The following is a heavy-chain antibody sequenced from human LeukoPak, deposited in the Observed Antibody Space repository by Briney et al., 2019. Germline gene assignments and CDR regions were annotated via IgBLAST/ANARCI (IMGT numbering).Heavy chain of an antibody. Sequence: GGSLRLSCAASGFTVNSNYMSWVRQAPGKGLEWASVFYSGGNTYYADSVKGRFTVSRHDSKNTLYLQMNSLRADDTAVYYCARVRTSSGWPFDYWGQGTLVTVSS. J-gene: IGHJ4*02. D-gene: IGHD6-19*01. CDR2: FYSGGNT. CDR1: GFTVNSNY. V-gene: IGHV3-53*04. CDR3: ARVRTSSGWPFDY.